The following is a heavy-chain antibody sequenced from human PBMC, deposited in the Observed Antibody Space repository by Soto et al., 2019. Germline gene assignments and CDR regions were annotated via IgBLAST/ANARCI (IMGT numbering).Heavy chain of an antibody. D-gene: IGHD3-10*01. CDR1: GDSVSSNSAA. Sequence: SQTLSLTCAISGDSVSSNSAAWNWIRQSPSRGLEWLGRTYYRSKWYNDYAVSVKSRITINPDTSKNQFSLQLNSVTPEDTAVNYCAIASFLCFGRVSPYYYGMDVCGQGTTVTVSS. J-gene: IGHJ6*02. V-gene: IGHV6-1*01. CDR3: AIASFLCFGRVSPYYYGMDV. CDR2: TYYRSKWYN.